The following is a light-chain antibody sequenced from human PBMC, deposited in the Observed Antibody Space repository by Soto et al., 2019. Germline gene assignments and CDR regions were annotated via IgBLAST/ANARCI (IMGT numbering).Light chain of an antibody. V-gene: IGLV1-44*01. CDR2: SNN. CDR3: AAWDDSLNGVV. Sequence: QSVLTQPPSASGTPGQRVTISCSGSSSNIGSNTVNWYQQLPGTAPKLLIYSNNQLPSGVPDRCSGSKSGTSASLAISGLQSEDEADYYCAAWDDSLNGVVFGGGTKLTVL. J-gene: IGLJ2*01. CDR1: SSNIGSNT.